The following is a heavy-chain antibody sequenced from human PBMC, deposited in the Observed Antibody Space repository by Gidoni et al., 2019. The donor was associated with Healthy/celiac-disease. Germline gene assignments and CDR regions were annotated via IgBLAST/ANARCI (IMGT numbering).Heavy chain of an antibody. D-gene: IGHD3-16*01. Sequence: QVHLVESGGGLVKPGGSLRLSCAASGFTFSDFYMSWIRQAPGKGLEWISDISKSGTTIYYADAVKGRFTISRDNANNSLYLQINSLRAEDTAVYYCGRGGRPGDFWGQGTLVTVSS. CDR1: GFTFSDFY. CDR2: ISKSGTTI. J-gene: IGHJ4*02. CDR3: GRGGRPGDF. V-gene: IGHV3-11*01.